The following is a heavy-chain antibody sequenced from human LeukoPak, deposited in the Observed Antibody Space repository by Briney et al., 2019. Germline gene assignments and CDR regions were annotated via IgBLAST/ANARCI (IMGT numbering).Heavy chain of an antibody. V-gene: IGHV3-23*01. CDR3: AKDIRRNYYYYGMDV. CDR1: GFTFISYG. D-gene: IGHD1-14*01. J-gene: IGHJ6*02. CDR2: ISGSGGST. Sequence: GGSLRLSCAASGFTFISYGMSWVRRAPGKGLEWVSAISGSGGSTYYADSVKGRFTISRDNSKNTLYLQMNSLRAEDTAVYYCAKDIRRNYYYYGMDVWGQGTTVTVSS.